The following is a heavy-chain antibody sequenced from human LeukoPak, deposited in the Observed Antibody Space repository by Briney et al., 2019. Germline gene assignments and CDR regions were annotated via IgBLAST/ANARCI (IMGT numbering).Heavy chain of an antibody. Sequence: SETLSLTCAVYGGSFSGYYWSWIRQPPGKGLEWIGEINHSGSANYNPSLKSRVTISVDTSKNQFSLKLSSVTAADTAVYYCARGDGRVDHCSSTSCYPYYYYGMDVWGQGTTVTVSS. CDR3: ARGDGRVDHCSSTSCYPYYYYGMDV. V-gene: IGHV4-34*01. CDR2: INHSGSA. CDR1: GGSFSGYY. J-gene: IGHJ6*02. D-gene: IGHD2-2*01.